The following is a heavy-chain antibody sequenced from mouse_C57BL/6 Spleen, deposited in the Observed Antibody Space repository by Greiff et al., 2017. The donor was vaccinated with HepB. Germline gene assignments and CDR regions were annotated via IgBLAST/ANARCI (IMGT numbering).Heavy chain of an antibody. Sequence: VQLQQPGAELVKPGASVKLSCKASGYTFTSYWMHWVKQRPGQGLEWIGMIHPNSGSTNYNEKFKSKATLTVDKSSSTAYMQLSSLTSEDSAVYYCARPFITTVVADWYFDVWGTGTTVTVSS. D-gene: IGHD1-1*01. J-gene: IGHJ1*03. CDR3: ARPFITTVVADWYFDV. V-gene: IGHV1-64*01. CDR2: IHPNSGST. CDR1: GYTFTSYW.